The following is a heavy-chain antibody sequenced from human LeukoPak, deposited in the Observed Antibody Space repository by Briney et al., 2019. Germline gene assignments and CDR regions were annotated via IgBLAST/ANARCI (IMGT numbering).Heavy chain of an antibody. J-gene: IGHJ4*02. D-gene: IGHD3-22*01. Sequence: GSSVKVSCKASGGTFSSYAISWVRQAPGQGLEWMGGIIPIFGTANYAQKFQGRVTITTDESTSTAYMELSSLRSEDTALYYCATEASSGYYFDYWGQGTLVTVSS. V-gene: IGHV1-69*05. CDR3: ATEASSGYYFDY. CDR2: IIPIFGTA. CDR1: GGTFSSYA.